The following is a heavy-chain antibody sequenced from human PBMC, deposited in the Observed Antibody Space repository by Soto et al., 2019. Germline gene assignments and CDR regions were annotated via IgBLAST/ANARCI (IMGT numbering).Heavy chain of an antibody. D-gene: IGHD3-9*01. Sequence: VQLLESGGGLVQPGGSLRLSCAASGFTFSSYAMSWVRRAPGKGLEWVSAISGSGGSTYYADSVKGRFTISRDNSKNPLYLQMNSLRAEHTAVYYCAKHQYDTLTGYYPIRGIDYWGQGTLVTLSS. CDR2: ISGSGGST. CDR1: GFTFSSYA. V-gene: IGHV3-23*01. CDR3: AKHQYDTLTGYYPIRGIDY. J-gene: IGHJ4*02.